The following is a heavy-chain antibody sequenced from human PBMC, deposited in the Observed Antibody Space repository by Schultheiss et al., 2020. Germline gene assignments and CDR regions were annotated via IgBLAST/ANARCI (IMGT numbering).Heavy chain of an antibody. D-gene: IGHD6-13*01. CDR1: GGSISSYY. J-gene: IGHJ5*02. V-gene: IGHV4-4*07. CDR3: ARLSSSWYANWFDP. Sequence: SETLSLTCTVSGGSISSYYWSWIRQPAGKGLEWIGRIYTSGSTNYNPSLKSRVTMSVDTSKNQFSLKLSSVTAADTAVYYCARLSSSWYANWFDPWGQGTLVTVSS. CDR2: IYTSGST.